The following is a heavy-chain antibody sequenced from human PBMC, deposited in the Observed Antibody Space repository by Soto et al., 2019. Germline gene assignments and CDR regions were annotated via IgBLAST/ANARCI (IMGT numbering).Heavy chain of an antibody. D-gene: IGHD3-22*01. CDR3: ASGAAFYYDTSRY. CDR1: GFTFSSYG. CDR2: IWYDGSNK. J-gene: IGHJ4*02. Sequence: GGSLRLSCAASGFTFSSYGMHWVRQAPGKGLECVAVIWYDGSNKYYADSVKGRFTISRDNSKNTLYLQMNSLRPEDTAVYYCASGAAFYYDTSRYWGQGTLVTVSS. V-gene: IGHV3-33*01.